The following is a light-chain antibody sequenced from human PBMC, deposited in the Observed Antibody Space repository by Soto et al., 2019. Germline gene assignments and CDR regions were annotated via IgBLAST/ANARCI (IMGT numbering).Light chain of an antibody. V-gene: IGKV3-11*01. CDR3: QQRSNWPPWT. Sequence: EIVLTQSPATLSLSPGERATLSCRASQSVSSSLAWYQQKLGQAPRLLIYEASDRATGIPARFSGSGSGTDFTLTISSLEPEDFAVYYCQQRSNWPPWTFGQGTKVDIK. CDR1: QSVSSS. J-gene: IGKJ1*01. CDR2: EAS.